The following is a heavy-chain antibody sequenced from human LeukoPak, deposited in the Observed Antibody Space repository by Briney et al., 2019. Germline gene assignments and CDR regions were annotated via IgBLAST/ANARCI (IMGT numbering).Heavy chain of an antibody. CDR2: FFYSGST. Sequence: PSETLSLTCTVSGGSISSSSKYWGWIRQSPGKGLEWIGNFFYSGSTYCNPSLKSRVTISVDTSKNQFSLNLRSVTAADTAVYYCARGHFGMGVWGQGTTVTVSS. V-gene: IGHV4-39*01. CDR1: GGSISSSSKY. J-gene: IGHJ6*02. CDR3: ARGHFGMGV.